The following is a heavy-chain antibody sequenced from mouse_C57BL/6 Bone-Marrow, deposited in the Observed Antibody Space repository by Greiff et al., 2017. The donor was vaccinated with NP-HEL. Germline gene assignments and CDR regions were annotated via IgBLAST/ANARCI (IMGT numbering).Heavy chain of an antibody. V-gene: IGHV1-64*01. J-gene: IGHJ3*01. CDR1: GYTFTSYW. D-gene: IGHD1-1*01. CDR2: IHPNSGST. CDR3: AREGYYGSSWFAY. Sequence: QVQLQQPGAELVKPGASVKLSCKASGYTFTSYWMHWVKQRPGQGLEWIGMIHPNSGSTNYNAKFKGKATLTVDKSSSTAYMQLSSLTSEDSAVYYCAREGYYGSSWFAYWGQGALVTVSA.